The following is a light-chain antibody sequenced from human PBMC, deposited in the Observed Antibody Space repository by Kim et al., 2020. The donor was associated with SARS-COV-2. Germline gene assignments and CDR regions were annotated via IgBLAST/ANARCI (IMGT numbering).Light chain of an antibody. CDR1: KIGSKS. Sequence: SYELTQPPSVSVAPGKTATITCGGDKIGSKSVHWYQQKPGQAPVLVIYYDSDRTSGIPERFSGSNSGNTATLTINGVEAGDEADYCCQVWASSTYHVVFG. J-gene: IGLJ2*01. CDR3: QVWASSTYHVV. V-gene: IGLV3-21*01. CDR2: YDS.